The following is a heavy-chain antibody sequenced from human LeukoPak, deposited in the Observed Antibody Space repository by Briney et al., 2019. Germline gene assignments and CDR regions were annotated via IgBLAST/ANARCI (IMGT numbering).Heavy chain of an antibody. J-gene: IGHJ5*02. CDR2: IKQDGSEK. CDR1: GFTFGEYA. CDR3: ARDCSSTSCYRGGFDP. V-gene: IGHV3-7*01. D-gene: IGHD2-2*01. Sequence: GGSLRLSCAASGFTFGEYAMHWVRQAPGKGLEWVANIKQDGSEKYYVDSVKGRFTISRDNAKNSLYLQMNSLRAEDTAVYYCARDCSSTSCYRGGFDPWGQGTLVTVSS.